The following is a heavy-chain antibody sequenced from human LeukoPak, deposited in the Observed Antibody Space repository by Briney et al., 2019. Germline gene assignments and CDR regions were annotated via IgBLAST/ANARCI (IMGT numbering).Heavy chain of an antibody. J-gene: IGHJ5*02. D-gene: IGHD1-26*01. CDR3: AREEDRWEWFDP. CDR1: GFTVNSND. V-gene: IGHV3-66*01. Sequence: GGSLRLSCAASGFTVNSNDMSWVRQAPGKGLEWVSVIDSAGRTYYADSVKGRFTISRDSSKNTLDLQMNSLRVEDTAVYYCAREEDRWEWFDPWGQGTLVTVSS. CDR2: IDSAGRT.